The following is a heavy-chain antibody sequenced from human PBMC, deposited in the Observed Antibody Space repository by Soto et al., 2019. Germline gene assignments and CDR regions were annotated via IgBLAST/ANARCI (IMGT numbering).Heavy chain of an antibody. CDR1: GVSISSSSYY. V-gene: IGHV4-61*05. D-gene: IGHD2-2*01. CDR2: IYYSGST. J-gene: IGHJ3*02. CDR3: ARQACSSTICYPAFDI. Sequence: SETLSLTCTVSGVSISSSSYYWSWIRQPPGRGLEWIGYIYYSGSTNYNPSLKSRLTISVDTSKNQFSLKLSSVTAADTAIYYCARQACSSTICYPAFDIWGQGTMVTVSS.